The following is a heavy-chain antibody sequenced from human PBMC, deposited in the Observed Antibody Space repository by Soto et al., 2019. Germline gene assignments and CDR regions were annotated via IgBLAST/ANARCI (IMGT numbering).Heavy chain of an antibody. J-gene: IGHJ4*02. CDR1: GYTFTNYW. Sequence: GESLKISCKASGYTFTNYWIGWVRQMSGKGLEWMGIIYPGDSHTTYSPSFQGQVTISADKSIGTAYLQWSTLKASDTAIYYCARQGGRKGASDYWGQGTQVTVSS. V-gene: IGHV5-51*01. D-gene: IGHD3-16*01. CDR3: ARQGGRKGASDY. CDR2: IYPGDSHT.